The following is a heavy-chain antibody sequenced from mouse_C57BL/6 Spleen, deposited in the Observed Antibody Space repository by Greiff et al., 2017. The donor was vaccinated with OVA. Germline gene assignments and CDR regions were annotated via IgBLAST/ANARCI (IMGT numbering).Heavy chain of an antibody. V-gene: IGHV1-15*01. Sequence: QVQLKESGAELVRPGASVTLSCKASGYTFTDYEMHWVKQTPVHGLEWIGAIDPETGGTAYNQKFKGKAILTADKSSSTAYMELRSLTSEDSAVYYCTRRTTAQATDYWGQGTTLTVSS. J-gene: IGHJ2*01. D-gene: IGHD3-2*02. CDR3: TRRTTAQATDY. CDR2: IDPETGGT. CDR1: GYTFTDYE.